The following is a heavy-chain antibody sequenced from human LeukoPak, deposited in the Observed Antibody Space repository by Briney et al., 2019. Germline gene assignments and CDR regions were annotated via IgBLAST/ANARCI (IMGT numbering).Heavy chain of an antibody. D-gene: IGHD2-2*01. Sequence: PGGSLRLSCAASGFTFSSYAMHWVRQAPGKGLEWVAVISYDGSNKYYADSVKGRFTISRDNSKNTLYLQMNSLRAEDTAVYYCAREDYCSSTSCPGAFDIWGQGTMVTVSS. J-gene: IGHJ3*02. V-gene: IGHV3-30-3*01. CDR2: ISYDGSNK. CDR3: AREDYCSSTSCPGAFDI. CDR1: GFTFSSYA.